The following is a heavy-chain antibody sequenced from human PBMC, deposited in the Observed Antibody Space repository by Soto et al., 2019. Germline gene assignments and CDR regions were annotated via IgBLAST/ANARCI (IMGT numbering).Heavy chain of an antibody. CDR2: IYPGDSDT. CDR1: GYSFSSYW. Sequence: GESLKISCKASGYSFSSYWICWVRQMPGKGLEWMGIIYPGDSDTKYSQSVQGQVTISADRSISTAYLQWTSLKASDTAMYYCARSKRGAYSSGWYSLSGYYNYGIDVWGQGTKVTVSS. CDR3: ARSKRGAYSSGWYSLSGYYNYGIDV. D-gene: IGHD6-19*01. J-gene: IGHJ6*02. V-gene: IGHV5-51*01.